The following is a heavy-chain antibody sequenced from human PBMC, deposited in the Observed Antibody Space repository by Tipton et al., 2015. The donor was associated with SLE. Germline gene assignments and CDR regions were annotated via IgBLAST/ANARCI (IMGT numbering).Heavy chain of an antibody. V-gene: IGHV4-31*03. Sequence: TLSLTCTVSGGSISSGGYYWSWIRQHPGKGLEWIGHIYYSGSTYYNPSLKSRVTISVDTSKNQFSLKLSSVTAADTAVYYCAREVGRPGFDYWGQGTLVTVSS. CDR2: IYYSGST. D-gene: IGHD1-26*01. CDR3: AREVGRPGFDY. J-gene: IGHJ4*02. CDR1: GGSISSGGYY.